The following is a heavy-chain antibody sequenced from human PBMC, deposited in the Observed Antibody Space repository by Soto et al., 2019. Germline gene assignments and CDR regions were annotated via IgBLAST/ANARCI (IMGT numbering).Heavy chain of an antibody. Sequence: EVQLLESGGGLVQPGGSLRLSCAASGFTFSSYGMTWVRQAPGKGLEWVSFSSATGAGTYYADSVKGRFTISRDNSTNTLYLQMTSLRADDTTVYYCAKDRRTGGKYGSYCDFWGQGALVIVPS. D-gene: IGHD3-16*01. CDR2: SSATGAGT. CDR1: GFTFSSYG. CDR3: AKDRRTGGKYGSYCDF. J-gene: IGHJ4*02. V-gene: IGHV3-23*01.